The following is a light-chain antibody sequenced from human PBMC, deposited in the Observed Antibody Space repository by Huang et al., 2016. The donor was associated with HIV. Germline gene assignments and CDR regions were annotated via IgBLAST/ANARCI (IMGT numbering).Light chain of an antibody. CDR1: RDISTF. Sequence: MTQSPPSLSASIGDSVTLTCRASRDISTFLAWYQQKPEKPPRLLIYEASILHSGVPSRFSGGGSGTNFTLTVSSLQPEDVANYYCQKYDSAPRTFGQGTKLEL. CDR2: EAS. CDR3: QKYDSAPRT. J-gene: IGKJ1*01. V-gene: IGKV1-27*01.